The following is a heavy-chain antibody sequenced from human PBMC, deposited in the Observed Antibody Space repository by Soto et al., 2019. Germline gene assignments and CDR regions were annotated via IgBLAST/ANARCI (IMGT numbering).Heavy chain of an antibody. D-gene: IGHD5-18*01. Sequence: GGSLRLSCAASGFTFSRYWMNWVRQAPGKGLEWVANIKQDGTEKNYVDAVKGRFTISRDNARKSLCLRMDSLRAEDTAVYFCARGDTPMITGMDSFDIWGQGTMVTVSS. CDR2: IKQDGTEK. V-gene: IGHV3-7*01. CDR3: ARGDTPMITGMDSFDI. CDR1: GFTFSRYW. J-gene: IGHJ3*02.